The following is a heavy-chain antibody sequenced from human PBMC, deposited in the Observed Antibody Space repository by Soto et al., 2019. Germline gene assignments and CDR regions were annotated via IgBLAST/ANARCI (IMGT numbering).Heavy chain of an antibody. CDR3: ARLRVDTAMVARWFGGRGGDL. J-gene: IGHJ4*02. CDR1: GFTFSSYA. CDR2: ISYDGSNK. D-gene: IGHD5-18*01. V-gene: IGHV3-30-3*01. Sequence: QVQLVESGGGVVQPGRSLRLSCAASGFTFSSYAMHWVRQAPGKGLEWVAVISYDGSNKYYADSVKGRFTISRDNSKNTLYLQMNILRAEDTAVYYCARLRVDTAMVARWFGGRGGDLWGQGTLVTVSS.